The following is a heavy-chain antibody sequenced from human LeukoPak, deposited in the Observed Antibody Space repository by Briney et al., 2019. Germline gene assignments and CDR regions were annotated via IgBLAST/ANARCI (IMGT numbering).Heavy chain of an antibody. CDR2: ISYDGRHK. J-gene: IGHJ5*02. D-gene: IGHD3-10*01. Sequence: GGSLRLSCAASGFTFSTYAMHWVRQAPGQGLEWWAFISYDGRHKYYADSATGRVTISRDNPKNSLNLQMNSLRAEDTAVYYFARSGGSGSYYKWFDPWGQGTLVTVSS. V-gene: IGHV3-30*04. CDR1: GFTFSTYA. CDR3: ARSGGSGSYYKWFDP.